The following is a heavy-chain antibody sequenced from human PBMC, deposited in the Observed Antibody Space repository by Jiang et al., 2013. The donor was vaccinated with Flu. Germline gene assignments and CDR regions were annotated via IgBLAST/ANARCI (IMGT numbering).Heavy chain of an antibody. CDR1: GFTFSSYG. V-gene: IGHV3-33*01. J-gene: IGHJ4*02. CDR3: ARDVASQGGYNRDYDYVWGSYRPKYYFDY. D-gene: IGHD3-16*02. Sequence: RLSCAASGFTFSSYGMHWVRQAPGKGLEWVAVIWYDGSNKYYADSVKGRFTISRDNSKNTLYLQMNSLRAEDTAVYYCARDVASQGGYNRDYDYVWGSYRPKYYFDYWGQGTLVTVSS. CDR2: IWYDGSNK.